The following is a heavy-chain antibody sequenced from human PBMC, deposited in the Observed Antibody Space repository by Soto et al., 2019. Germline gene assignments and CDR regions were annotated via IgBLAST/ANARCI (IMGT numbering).Heavy chain of an antibody. J-gene: IGHJ4*02. CDR3: AREARATFDY. CDR2: INLDGSEK. CDR1: GITFTRYW. Sequence: EVQLVESGGGLVQPGGSLRLSCADSGITFTRYWMSWVRQAPGKGPEWVATINLDGSEKFYVDSVKGRFTISRDNAKNSLYLQMNSLRAEDTAVYYWAREARATFDYWGQGTLVTVSS. V-gene: IGHV3-7*01.